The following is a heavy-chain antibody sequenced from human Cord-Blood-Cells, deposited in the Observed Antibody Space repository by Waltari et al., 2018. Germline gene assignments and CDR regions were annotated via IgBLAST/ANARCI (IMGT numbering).Heavy chain of an antibody. V-gene: IGHV3-53*02. D-gene: IGHD1-7*01. J-gene: IGHJ3*02. CDR2: IYSGGST. CDR1: GFTVSSNY. Sequence: EVQLVETGGGLIQPGGSLRLSCAASGFTVSSNYMSWVRQAPGKGLEWVSVIYSGGSTNYADAGKGRFTISRDKSKNTLYLQMNSLRAEDTAVYYCARKGRSAGDNWNYAFDIWGQGTMVTVSS. CDR3: ARKGRSAGDNWNYAFDI.